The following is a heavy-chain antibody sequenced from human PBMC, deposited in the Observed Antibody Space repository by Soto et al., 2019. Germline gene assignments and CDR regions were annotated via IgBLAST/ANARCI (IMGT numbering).Heavy chain of an antibody. Sequence: EVQLVESGGGLIQPGGSLRLSCAASGFTVSSNYMSWVRQAPGKGLEWVSVFYSGGSTYYADSVKGRFTISRDNSKNTLYLQMNSLRAEDTAVYYCARTIYSSGCCWFDPWGQGTLVTVSS. CDR2: FYSGGST. CDR1: GFTVSSNY. CDR3: ARTIYSSGCCWFDP. J-gene: IGHJ5*02. V-gene: IGHV3-53*01. D-gene: IGHD6-19*01.